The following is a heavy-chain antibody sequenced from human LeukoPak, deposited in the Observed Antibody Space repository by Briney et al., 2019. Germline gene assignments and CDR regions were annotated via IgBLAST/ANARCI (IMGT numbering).Heavy chain of an antibody. CDR2: ITRNGDRT. D-gene: IGHD1-26*01. CDR3: ARVGSWDAFDI. J-gene: IGHJ3*02. CDR1: GFTFSNSA. V-gene: IGHV3-64*01. Sequence: GGSLRLSCAASGFTFSNSAMHWVRQAPGKGPEYVSAITRNGDRTYYANSVKGRFTISRDNSKNTLYLQTGSLRAEDMAVYYCARVGSWDAFDIWGQGTMVTVSS.